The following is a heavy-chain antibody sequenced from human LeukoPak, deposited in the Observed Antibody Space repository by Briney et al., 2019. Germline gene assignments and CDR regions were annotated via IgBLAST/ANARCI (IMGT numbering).Heavy chain of an antibody. CDR1: GFTFSDFA. J-gene: IGHJ6*02. V-gene: IGHV3-69-1*01. Sequence: PGGSLRLSCAASGFTFSDFAMDWVRLAPGKGLEWVSYISSSSTIYYADSVKGRFTISRDNAKNSLYLQMNSLRAEDTAVYYCARAIRHVLKVYAWYYYGMDVWGQGTTVTVSS. CDR3: ARAIRHVLKVYAWYYYGMDV. D-gene: IGHD2-8*01. CDR2: ISSSSTI.